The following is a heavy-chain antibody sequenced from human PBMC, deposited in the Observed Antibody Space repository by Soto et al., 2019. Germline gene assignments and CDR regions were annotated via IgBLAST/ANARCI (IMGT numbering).Heavy chain of an antibody. Sequence: ASVKVSCKASGYTFTGYYMHWVRQAPGQGLEWMGWINPNSGGTNYAQKFQGWVTMTRDTSISTAYMELSRLRSDDTAVYYCARADPSGWYIDYWGQGTLVTVSS. V-gene: IGHV1-2*04. CDR1: GYTFTGYY. CDR2: INPNSGGT. J-gene: IGHJ4*02. D-gene: IGHD6-19*01. CDR3: ARADPSGWYIDY.